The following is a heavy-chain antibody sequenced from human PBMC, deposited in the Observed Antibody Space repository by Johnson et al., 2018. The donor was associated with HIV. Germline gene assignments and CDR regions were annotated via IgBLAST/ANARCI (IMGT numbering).Heavy chain of an antibody. V-gene: IGHV3-7*01. CDR3: ARYPIRDDAFDV. CDR1: GFTFSSYW. J-gene: IGHJ3*01. D-gene: IGHD5-12*01. CDR2: IKQDGTES. Sequence: VQLVESGGGLVQPGGSLRLSCVASGFTFSSYWMTWVRQAPGMGLEWVANIKQDGTESYYVDSVKGRFTISRDNAKNSLYLQMNSLRVEDTAVYYCARYPIRDDAFDVWGQWTMVTVSS.